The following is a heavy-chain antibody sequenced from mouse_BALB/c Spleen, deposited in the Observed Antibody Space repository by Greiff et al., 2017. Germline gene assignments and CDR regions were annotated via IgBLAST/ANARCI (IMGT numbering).Heavy chain of an antibody. J-gene: IGHJ1*01. D-gene: IGHD1-1*01. CDR1: GFTFSDYY. CDR3: ARVDEDYGSSGWYFDV. Sequence: EVMLVESGGGLVKPGGSLKLSCAASGFTFSDYYMYWVRQTPEKRLEWVATISDGGSYTYYPDSVKGRFTISRDNAKNNLYLQMSSLKSEDTAMYYCARVDEDYGSSGWYFDVWGAGTTVTVSS. V-gene: IGHV5-4*02. CDR2: ISDGGSYT.